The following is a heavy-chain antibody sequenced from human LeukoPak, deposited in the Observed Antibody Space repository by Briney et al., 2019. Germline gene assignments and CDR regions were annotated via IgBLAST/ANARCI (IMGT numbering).Heavy chain of an antibody. J-gene: IGHJ4*02. CDR3: AETGPTEY. Sequence: GGSLRLSCAASGFTFSSCGMHGVRQAPGKGLECGAAISDEGSNKHYADSVKGRFTISRDNSKNTLYMQMNSLRVEDKAVYLRAETGPTEYWGQGPLVSVSS. D-gene: IGHD1-7*01. CDR2: ISDEGSNK. CDR1: GFTFSSCG. V-gene: IGHV3-30*18.